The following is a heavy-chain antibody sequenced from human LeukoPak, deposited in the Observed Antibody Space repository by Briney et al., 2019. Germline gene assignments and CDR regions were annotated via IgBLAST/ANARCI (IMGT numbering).Heavy chain of an antibody. J-gene: IGHJ4*02. CDR2: NYPGDSDT. Sequence: GESLKISCKGSGYSFATYWIGWVRQMPGKGLEWMGINYPGDSDTTYSPSFQGQVTMSADKSISTAYLQWSSLKASDTAMYYCARHKPYYDILTGYYPDYWGQGTLVTVSS. V-gene: IGHV5-51*01. D-gene: IGHD3-9*01. CDR1: GYSFATYW. CDR3: ARHKPYYDILTGYYPDY.